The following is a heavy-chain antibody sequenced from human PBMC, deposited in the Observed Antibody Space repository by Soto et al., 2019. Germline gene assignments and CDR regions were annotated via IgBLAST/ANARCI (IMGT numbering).Heavy chain of an antibody. CDR2: IKQDGSEK. CDR1: VFTFSSYW. D-gene: IGHD6-6*01. CDR3: ARDRDNRYSSSSRGGSEYFQH. J-gene: IGHJ1*01. V-gene: IGHV3-7*03. Sequence: GSLRLSCAASVFTFSSYWMSWVRQAPGKGLEWVANIKQDGSEKYYVDSVKGRFTISRDNAKNSLYLQMNSLRAEDTAVYYCARDRDNRYSSSSRGGSEYFQHWGQGTLVTVSS.